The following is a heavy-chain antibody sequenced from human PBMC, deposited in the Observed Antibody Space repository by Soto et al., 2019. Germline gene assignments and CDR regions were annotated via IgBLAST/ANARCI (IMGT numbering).Heavy chain of an antibody. D-gene: IGHD2-15*01. CDR1: GFNFGDYA. V-gene: IGHV3-49*03. CDR2: IRSRAYGGTT. CDR3: SRGAGIAGALAATPIDWFDP. J-gene: IGHJ5*02. Sequence: EVQLVESGGGLVQPGRSLRLSCTASGFNFGDYAMSWFRQAPGKGLEWRGFIRSRAYGGTTEYAASVKGRFTISRDVSKCIDYLQMNSLKTEDTAVYYCSRGAGIAGALAATPIDWFDPWGQGTLVTVSS.